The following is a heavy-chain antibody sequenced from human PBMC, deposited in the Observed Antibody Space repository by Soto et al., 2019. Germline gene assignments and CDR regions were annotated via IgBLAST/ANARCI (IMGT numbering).Heavy chain of an antibody. CDR1: GGTFSSYV. CDR2: IIPIFGTP. J-gene: IGHJ4*02. CDR3: AAGIQLWSPFDY. D-gene: IGHD5-18*01. Sequence: GASVKVSCKVSGGTFSSYVIIWVRQAPGQGLEWMGGIIPIFGTPNYAQKFQGRVTITADKSTSTAYMELSSLRSEDTAVYYCAAGIQLWSPFDYWGQGTLVTVSS. V-gene: IGHV1-69*06.